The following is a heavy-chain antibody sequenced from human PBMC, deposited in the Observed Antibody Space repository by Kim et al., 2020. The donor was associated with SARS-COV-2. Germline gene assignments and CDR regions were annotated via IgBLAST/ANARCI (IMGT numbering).Heavy chain of an antibody. V-gene: IGHV3-53*01. CDR2: IYSGGST. D-gene: IGHD6-19*01. CDR1: GFTVSSNY. Sequence: GGSLRLSCAASGFTVSSNYMSWVRQAPGKGLEWVSVIYSGGSTYYADSVKGRFTISRDNSKNTLYLQMNSLRAEDTAVYYCARGTGYSSGWPPLNFDYWGQGTLVTVSS. CDR3: ARGTGYSSGWPPLNFDY. J-gene: IGHJ4*02.